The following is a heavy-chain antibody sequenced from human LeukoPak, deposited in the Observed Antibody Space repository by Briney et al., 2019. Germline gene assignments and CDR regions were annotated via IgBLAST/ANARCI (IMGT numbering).Heavy chain of an antibody. CDR3: ARSRYSSGWYVYFLH. CDR2: INHSGST. J-gene: IGHJ1*01. Sequence: PSETLSLTCAVYGGSFSGYYWSWIRQPPGKGLEWIGEINHSGSTNYNPSLKSRVTISVDTSKNQFSLKLNSVTAADTAVYYCARSRYSSGWYVYFLHWGQGTLVTVSS. CDR1: GGSFSGYY. D-gene: IGHD6-19*01. V-gene: IGHV4-34*01.